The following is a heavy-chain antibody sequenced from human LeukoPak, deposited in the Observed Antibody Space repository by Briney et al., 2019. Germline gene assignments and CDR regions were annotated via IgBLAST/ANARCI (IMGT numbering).Heavy chain of an antibody. J-gene: IGHJ4*02. V-gene: IGHV3-11*01. Sequence: PGGSLRLSCAASGFTFSDYYMSWIRQAPGKGLEWVSYISSSGSTIYYADSVKGRFTISRDNAKNSLYLQMNSLRAEDTAVYYCARDIDYVWGSYRGPVDYWGQGTLVTVSS. CDR3: ARDIDYVWGSYRGPVDY. D-gene: IGHD3-16*02. CDR1: GFTFSDYY. CDR2: ISSSGSTI.